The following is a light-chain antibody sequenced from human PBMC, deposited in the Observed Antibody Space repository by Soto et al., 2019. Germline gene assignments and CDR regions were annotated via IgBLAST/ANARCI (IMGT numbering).Light chain of an antibody. Sequence: TVLTQSPATLSLSQGERVTLSCRASETFCSGCLAWYQQKPGQSPRLLIYGASSRATGIPDRFSGSESGTDFTLTISRLEPEAFAVYYCQHYGTTPWTFGPGTKVGIK. V-gene: IGKV3-20*01. J-gene: IGKJ1*01. CDR2: GAS. CDR3: QHYGTTPWT. CDR1: ETFCSGC.